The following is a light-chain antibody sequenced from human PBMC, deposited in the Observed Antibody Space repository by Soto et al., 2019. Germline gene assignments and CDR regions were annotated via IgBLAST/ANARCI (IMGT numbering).Light chain of an antibody. CDR1: ESIANY. V-gene: IGKV1-39*01. CDR2: ATS. Sequence: DIQMTQSPSSLSASVGDRVTITCRASESIANYFNWYQQKPGKAPNLLIYATSTLQTGVPSRFSGSGSGTDFTLTISSLQTEDFATYFCQQSYISPYTFGQGTKLDI. CDR3: QQSYISPYT. J-gene: IGKJ2*01.